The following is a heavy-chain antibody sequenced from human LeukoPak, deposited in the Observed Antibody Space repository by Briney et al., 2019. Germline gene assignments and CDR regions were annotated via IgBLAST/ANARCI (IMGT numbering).Heavy chain of an antibody. CDR3: TKATGYNWNDKDAFDV. CDR1: GFTFSSYG. CDR2: ISWNSGNI. D-gene: IGHD1-1*01. V-gene: IGHV3-9*01. J-gene: IGHJ3*01. Sequence: GGSLRLSCAASGFTFSSYGMNWVRHAPGKGLEWVSGISWNSGNIAYADSVKGRFSISRDNAENSVYLRMTGLRSEDTALYYCTKATGYNWNDKDAFDVWGQGAMVIVSS.